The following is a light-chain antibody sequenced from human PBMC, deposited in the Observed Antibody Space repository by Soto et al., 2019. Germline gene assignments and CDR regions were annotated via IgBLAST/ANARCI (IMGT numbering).Light chain of an antibody. V-gene: IGKV3-20*01. CDR1: QSISSSY. CDR3: QQYAGSPGT. J-gene: IGKJ2*01. Sequence: EIVLTQSPGSLSLSPGERATLSCRASQSISSSYLAWYQQKPGQAPRLLMFATSIRATGTPDRFSGSGSGTDFTLTISRLEPEDLAVYFCQQYAGSPGTFGQGTKLEIK. CDR2: ATS.